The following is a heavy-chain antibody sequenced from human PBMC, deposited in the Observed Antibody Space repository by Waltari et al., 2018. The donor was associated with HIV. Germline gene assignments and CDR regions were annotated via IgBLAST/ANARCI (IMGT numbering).Heavy chain of an antibody. CDR1: GYTFTSYD. J-gene: IGHJ6*02. V-gene: IGHV1-46*01. CDR3: ARVRTWTGDYYYGMDV. D-gene: IGHD3-10*01. CDR2: INPSGGST. Sequence: QVQLVQSGAEVKKPGASVKVSCKASGYTFTSYDMHWVRQAPGQGLEWMGIINPSGGSTSYAQKFQGRVTMTRDTSTSTVYMELSSLRSEDTAVYYCARVRTWTGDYYYGMDVWGQGTTVTVSS.